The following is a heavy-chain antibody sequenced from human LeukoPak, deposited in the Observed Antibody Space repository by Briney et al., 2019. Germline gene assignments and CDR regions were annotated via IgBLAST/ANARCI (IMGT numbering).Heavy chain of an antibody. CDR1: GFTFSGYW. J-gene: IGHJ4*02. D-gene: IGHD3-10*01. CDR2: IKQDGSEK. V-gene: IGHV3-7*01. Sequence: GGSLRLSCAASGFTFSGYWMSWVRQAPGKGLEWVANIKQDGSEKYFVDSVKGRFTISRDNAKNSLYLQMNSLRAEDTAVYYCARALTWFGEYGDYWGQGTLVTVSS. CDR3: ARALTWFGEYGDY.